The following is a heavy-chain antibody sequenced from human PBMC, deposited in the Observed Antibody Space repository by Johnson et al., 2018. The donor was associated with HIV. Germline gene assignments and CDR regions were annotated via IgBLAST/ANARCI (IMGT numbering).Heavy chain of an antibody. Sequence: VQLVESGGGLVQPGGSLRLSCAASGFTFSSYWMSWVRQAPGKGLEWVGRIKSKTDGGTTDYAAPVKGRFTISRDDSKNTPYLQMNSLRAEDTAVNYCSILTDRISAFDIWGQGTMVTVSS. J-gene: IGHJ3*02. V-gene: IGHV3-15*01. CDR2: IKSKTDGGTT. CDR3: SILTDRISAFDI. D-gene: IGHD1-14*01. CDR1: GFTFSSYW.